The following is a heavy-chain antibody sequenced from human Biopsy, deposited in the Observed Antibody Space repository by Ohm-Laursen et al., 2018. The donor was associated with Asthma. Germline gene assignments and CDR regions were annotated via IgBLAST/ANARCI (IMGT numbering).Heavy chain of an antibody. Sequence: SVKVFCKSLGGTFNTYVIGWVRQAPGQGLEWMGGINSVFGTTTYPQKFQDRVTITADDSTSTVYMELGSLRAEDTAVYYCARKAGSCISRTCYSWDFWGQGTLVTVSS. CDR1: GGTFNTYV. CDR2: INSVFGTT. V-gene: IGHV1-69*13. D-gene: IGHD2-2*01. CDR3: ARKAGSCISRTCYSWDF. J-gene: IGHJ4*02.